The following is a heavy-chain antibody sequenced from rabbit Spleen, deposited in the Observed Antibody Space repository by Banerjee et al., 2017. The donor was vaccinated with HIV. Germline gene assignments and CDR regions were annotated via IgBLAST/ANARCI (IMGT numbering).Heavy chain of an antibody. D-gene: IGHD1-1*01. V-gene: IGHV1S45*01. Sequence: QEQLEESGGDLVKPGASLTLTCKASGVSLNDKDVMCWVRQAPGKGLEWIACIEAGSSGSTYSATWAKGRFTISRTSSTTVTLQMNSLTAADTATYFCARDLTSVVGWNFNLWGQGTLVTVS. CDR1: GVSLNDKDV. J-gene: IGHJ4*01. CDR2: IEAGSSGST. CDR3: ARDLTSVVGWNFNL.